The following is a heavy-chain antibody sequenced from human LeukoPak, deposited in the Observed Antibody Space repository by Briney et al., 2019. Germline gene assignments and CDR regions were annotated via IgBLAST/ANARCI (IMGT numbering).Heavy chain of an antibody. J-gene: IGHJ4*02. D-gene: IGHD3-10*01. Sequence: GGSLRLSCAASGFTFSSYAMRWVRQAPGKGLEWVSGIYSSGSTYYADSVKGRFTISRDNSKNTLYLQMNSLRAEDTAVYYCARGWFGEFPFDYWGQGTLVTVSS. V-gene: IGHV3-23*05. CDR3: ARGWFGEFPFDY. CDR1: GFTFSSYA. CDR2: IYSSGST.